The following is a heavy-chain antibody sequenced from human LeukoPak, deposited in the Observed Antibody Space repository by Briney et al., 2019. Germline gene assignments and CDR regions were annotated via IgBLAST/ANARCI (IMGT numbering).Heavy chain of an antibody. D-gene: IGHD5-24*01. Sequence: SVKVSCKASGGTFSSYAISWVRQAPGQGLEWMGGIILIFGTANYAQKFQGRVTITADESTSTAYMELSSLRSEDTAVYYCARGGEMATIPSFDYWGQGTLVTVSS. J-gene: IGHJ4*02. CDR1: GGTFSSYA. V-gene: IGHV1-69*01. CDR3: ARGGEMATIPSFDY. CDR2: IILIFGTA.